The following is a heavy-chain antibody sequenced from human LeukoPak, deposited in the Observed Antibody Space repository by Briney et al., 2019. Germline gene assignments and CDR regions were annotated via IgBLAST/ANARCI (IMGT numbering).Heavy chain of an antibody. CDR2: IKQDGSEE. V-gene: IGHV3-7*01. CDR1: GFTFSSYW. Sequence: GGSLRLSCAASGFTFSSYWMSWVRQAPGKGLEWVANIKQDGSEEYYVDSVKGRFTISRDNAKNSLYLQMNSLRAEDTAVYYCARDGVVVVPAATHGYYYYYYMDVWGKGTTVTVSS. J-gene: IGHJ6*03. CDR3: ARDGVVVVPAATHGYYYYYYMDV. D-gene: IGHD2-2*01.